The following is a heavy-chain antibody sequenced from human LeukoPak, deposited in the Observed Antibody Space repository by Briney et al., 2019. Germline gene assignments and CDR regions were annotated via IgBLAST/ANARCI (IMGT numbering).Heavy chain of an antibody. CDR3: ARDWVAGVPFDAFDI. D-gene: IGHD3-10*01. Sequence: GGSLRLSCAASGFTVSSKYMNWVRQAPGKGLGWVANIKEDGSEKYYVDSVKGRFTISRDNAQNSVYLHMNSLTAEDTALYYCARDWVAGVPFDAFDIWGQGTMVSVSS. CDR1: GFTVSSKY. CDR2: IKEDGSEK. V-gene: IGHV3-7*03. J-gene: IGHJ3*02.